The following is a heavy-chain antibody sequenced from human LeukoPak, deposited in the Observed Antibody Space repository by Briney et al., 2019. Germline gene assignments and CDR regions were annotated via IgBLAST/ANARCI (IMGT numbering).Heavy chain of an antibody. CDR2: IKQDGSEK. Sequence: GGSLRLSCAASGFTFSSYWMSWVRQAPGKGLEWVANIKQDGSEKYYVDSVKGRFTISRDNAKNSLYLQMNSLRAEDTAVYYCARESKSSSWLAYYYYGMDVWGQGTTVTVSS. V-gene: IGHV3-7*01. J-gene: IGHJ6*02. CDR1: GFTFSSYW. D-gene: IGHD6-13*01. CDR3: ARESKSSSWLAYYYYGMDV.